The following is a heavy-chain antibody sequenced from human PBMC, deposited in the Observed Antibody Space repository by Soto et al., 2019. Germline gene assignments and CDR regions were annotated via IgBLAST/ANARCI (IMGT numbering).Heavy chain of an antibody. V-gene: IGHV3-73*01. CDR2: IGSKGETYAT. J-gene: IGHJ3*01. Sequence: GGSLRLSCAASGFTFGASALQWVRQASGKGLEWLGRIGSKGETYATAYAASVKGRFTISRDNAKNSLYLQMNSLRAEDTAVYYCARDQLYYNDISGRPLNAFDVWGQGTMVTVSS. D-gene: IGHD3-22*01. CDR1: GFTFGASA. CDR3: ARDQLYYNDISGRPLNAFDV.